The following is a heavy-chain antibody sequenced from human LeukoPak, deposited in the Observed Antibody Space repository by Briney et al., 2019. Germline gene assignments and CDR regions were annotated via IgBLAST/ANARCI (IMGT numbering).Heavy chain of an antibody. D-gene: IGHD2-2*01. V-gene: IGHV3-15*07. Sequence: GGSLRLSCAASGFTFSNAWMNWVRQAPGKGLEWVGRIKSKTDGGTTDYAAPVKGRFTISRDDSKNTLYLQMNSLKTEDTAVYYCTTRYCSRTSCLMDYYYYYGMDVWGQGTTVTVSS. CDR1: GFTFSNAW. J-gene: IGHJ6*02. CDR3: TTRYCSRTSCLMDYYYYYGMDV. CDR2: IKSKTDGGTT.